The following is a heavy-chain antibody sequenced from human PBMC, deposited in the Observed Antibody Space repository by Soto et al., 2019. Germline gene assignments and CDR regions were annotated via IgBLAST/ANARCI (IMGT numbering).Heavy chain of an antibody. CDR3: ARGRYGGY. J-gene: IGHJ4*02. CDR1: GYTFTSYG. CDR2: ISAHNGNT. D-gene: IGHD3-10*01. Sequence: QVHLVQSGAEVKKPGASVKVSCKGSGYTFTSYGITWVRQAPGQGLEWMGWISAHNGNTDYAQRLQGRVTVTRDTSTSTAYMELRSLRSDDTDVYYCARGRYGGYWGQGALVTVSS. V-gene: IGHV1-18*01.